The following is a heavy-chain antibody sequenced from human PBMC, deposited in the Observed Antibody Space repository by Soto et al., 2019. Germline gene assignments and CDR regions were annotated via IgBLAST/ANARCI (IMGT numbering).Heavy chain of an antibody. Sequence: QVQLVESGGGVVQPGTSLRLSCVGSGFTFRSYVIHWVRQAPGKGLEWVALTSYAGSNNFYGDSVKGRFTISRHNPRNTVELQMASLRFEDAALYYCARWGRTGGLVVWGQGPLVCVSS. J-gene: IGHJ4*02. CDR3: ARWGRTGGLVV. CDR2: TSYAGSNN. D-gene: IGHD3-16*01. V-gene: IGHV3-33*05. CDR1: GFTFRSYV.